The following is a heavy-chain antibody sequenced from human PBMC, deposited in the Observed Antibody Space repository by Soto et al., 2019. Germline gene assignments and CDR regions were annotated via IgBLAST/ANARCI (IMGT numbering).Heavy chain of an antibody. D-gene: IGHD2-2*01. J-gene: IGHJ4*02. CDR1: GFTFDDYA. Sequence: GGSLRLSCAASGFTFDDYAMHWVRQAPGKGLEWVSGISWNSGSIGYADSVKGRFTISRDNAKDSLYLQMNSLRAEDTALYYCAKDRGYCSSTSCPFHYRGQGTLVTISS. CDR3: AKDRGYCSSTSCPFHY. CDR2: ISWNSGSI. V-gene: IGHV3-9*01.